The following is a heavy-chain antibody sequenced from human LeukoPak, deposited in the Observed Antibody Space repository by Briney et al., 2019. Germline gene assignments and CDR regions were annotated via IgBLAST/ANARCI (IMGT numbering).Heavy chain of an antibody. V-gene: IGHV3-23*01. CDR1: GFTFSSCA. Sequence: PGGPLRLSCAASGFTFSSCAMSWVRQAPGKGLEWVSGIISTGGSTYYADSVKGRFTISRDNSKSTLSLQMDSLRAEDTAVYYCAKGYSSGWRTYFDYWGQGTLVTVSS. CDR3: AKGYSSGWRTYFDY. J-gene: IGHJ4*02. D-gene: IGHD6-19*01. CDR2: IISTGGST.